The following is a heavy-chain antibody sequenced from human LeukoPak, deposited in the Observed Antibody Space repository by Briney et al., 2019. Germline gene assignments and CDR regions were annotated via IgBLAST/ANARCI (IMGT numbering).Heavy chain of an antibody. CDR1: GFTVSSNE. CDR2: INQHGNEK. V-gene: IGHV3-7*01. D-gene: IGHD3-10*01. J-gene: IGHJ4*02. CDR3: AKDHPMVRGVIDY. Sequence: GGSLRLSCAASGFTVSSNEMSWVRQAPGKGLEWVANINQHGNEKYYVDSVKGRFTISRDNSKNTLYLQMNSLRAEDTAVYYCAKDHPMVRGVIDYWGQGTLVTVSS.